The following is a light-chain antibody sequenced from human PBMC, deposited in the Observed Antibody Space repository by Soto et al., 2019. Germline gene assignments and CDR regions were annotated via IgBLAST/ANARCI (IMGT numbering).Light chain of an antibody. Sequence: EIVLTQSPVTLSLSPGERATLSCRASQSINNYLAWYQQKPGQPPRLLIYDASNRATAIPVRFSGSGSGTDLTFTISILEPEDSAVYYCQYHGIRPPGATFGGGTKVEIK. V-gene: IGKV3-11*01. CDR2: DAS. CDR3: QYHGIRPPGAT. CDR1: QSINNY. J-gene: IGKJ4*01.